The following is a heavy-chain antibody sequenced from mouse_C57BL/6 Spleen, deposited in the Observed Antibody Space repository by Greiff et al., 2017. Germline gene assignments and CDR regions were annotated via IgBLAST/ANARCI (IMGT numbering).Heavy chain of an antibody. CDR3: ARRDYYAMDY. V-gene: IGHV1-69*01. CDR1: GYTFTGYW. CDR2: IDPSDSYT. Sequence: QVQLQQPGAELVMPGASVKLSCKASGYTFTGYWMHWVKQRPGQGLEWIGEIDPSDSYTNYNQKFKGKSTLTVDKSSSTAYMQLSSLTSEDSAVYYCARRDYYAMDYWGQGTSVTVSS. J-gene: IGHJ4*01.